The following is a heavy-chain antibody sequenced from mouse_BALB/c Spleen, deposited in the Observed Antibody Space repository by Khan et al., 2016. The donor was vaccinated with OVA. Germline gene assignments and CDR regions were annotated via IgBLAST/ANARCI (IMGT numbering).Heavy chain of an antibody. V-gene: IGHV3-2*02. CDR3: ARDGSRYNYAMDY. D-gene: IGHD2-3*01. CDR2: ISSSGST. Sequence: VQLKESGPGLVKPSQSLSLTCTVTGYSITSDYAWNWIRQFPGNKLEWMCYISSSGSTNYNPALKSRISITRDTSKNQFFLQLNSVTTEDTATYYCARDGSRYNYAMDYWGQGTSGTVSS. CDR1: GYSITSDYA. J-gene: IGHJ4*01.